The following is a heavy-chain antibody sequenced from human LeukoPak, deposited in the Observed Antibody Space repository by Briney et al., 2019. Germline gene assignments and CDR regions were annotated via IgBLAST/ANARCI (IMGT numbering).Heavy chain of an antibody. J-gene: IGHJ4*02. D-gene: IGHD4-23*01. V-gene: IGHV4-4*02. Sequence: SETLSLTCAVSGGSISSSNWWSWVRQPPGKGLEWIGEIYHSGSTYYNPSLKSRLTISADTSKNQFSLRLSSVTAADTAVYYCVRVDNGGNYFDYWGQGTLVTVSS. CDR2: IYHSGST. CDR1: GGSISSSNW. CDR3: VRVDNGGNYFDY.